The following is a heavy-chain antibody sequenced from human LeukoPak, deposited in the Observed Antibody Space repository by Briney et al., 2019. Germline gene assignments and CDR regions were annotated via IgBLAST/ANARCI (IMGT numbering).Heavy chain of an antibody. D-gene: IGHD5-18*01. CDR3: ATPTNTAMGTFDY. CDR2: IIPIFGTA. V-gene: IGHV1-69*13. CDR1: GGTFSSYA. Sequence: ASVKVSCKASGGTFSSYAISWVRQAPGQGLEWMGGIIPIFGTANYAQKFQGRVTITADESTSTAYMELSSLRSEDTAVYYCATPTNTAMGTFDYWGQGTLVTVSS. J-gene: IGHJ4*02.